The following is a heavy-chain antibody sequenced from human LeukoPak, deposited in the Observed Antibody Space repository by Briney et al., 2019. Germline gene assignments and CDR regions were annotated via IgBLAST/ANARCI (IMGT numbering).Heavy chain of an antibody. CDR2: ISGSGGST. Sequence: GGSLRLSCAASGFTFSSYAMSWVRQAPGKGLEWVSAISGSGGSTYYADSVKGRFTISRDNSQNTLYLQMNSLRAEDTAVYYCAKDFGGSSGWYPNWFDPWGQGTLVTGSS. D-gene: IGHD6-19*01. J-gene: IGHJ5*02. CDR1: GFTFSSYA. V-gene: IGHV3-23*01. CDR3: AKDFGGSSGWYPNWFDP.